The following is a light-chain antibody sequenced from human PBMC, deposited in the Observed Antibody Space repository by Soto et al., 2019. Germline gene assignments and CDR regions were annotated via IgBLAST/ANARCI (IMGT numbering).Light chain of an antibody. Sequence: DIVLTQSPGTLSLSPGERATLSCRASQSASSSYLAWYQQRPGQAPRLLIYDASSRATGIPDRFSGGGSGTDFTLTISRLEPEDFAVYYCQQFSSYPLTFGGGTKVDIK. V-gene: IGKV3-20*01. J-gene: IGKJ4*01. CDR3: QQFSSYPLT. CDR2: DAS. CDR1: QSASSSY.